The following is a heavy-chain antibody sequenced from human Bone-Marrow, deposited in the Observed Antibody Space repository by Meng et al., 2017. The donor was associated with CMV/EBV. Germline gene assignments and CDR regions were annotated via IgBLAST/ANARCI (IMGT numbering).Heavy chain of an antibody. CDR2: INPNSGGT. CDR3: ASTRLGILGD. D-gene: IGHD3-16*01. Sequence: ASVKVSCKASGYTFTRFGISWVRQAPGQGLEWMGWINPNSGGTNYAQKFQGRVTMTRDTSISTAYMELSRLRSDDTAVYYCASTRLGILGDWGQGTLVTVSS. V-gene: IGHV1-2*02. CDR1: GYTFTRFG. J-gene: IGHJ4*02.